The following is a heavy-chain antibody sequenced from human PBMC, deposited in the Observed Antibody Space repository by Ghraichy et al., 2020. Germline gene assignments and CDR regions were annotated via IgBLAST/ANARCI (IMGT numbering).Heavy chain of an antibody. J-gene: IGHJ3*01. Sequence: GGSLRLSCAASGFTFSINSMNWVRQAPGKGLEWLSYISISSSTIYYADSVKGRFTISRDDAKNSVHLQMNSLRDEDTAVYYCARDGDHVSGPDAFDVWGQGTLVTVSS. D-gene: IGHD3-16*01. V-gene: IGHV3-48*02. CDR2: ISISSSTI. CDR1: GFTFSINS. CDR3: ARDGDHVSGPDAFDV.